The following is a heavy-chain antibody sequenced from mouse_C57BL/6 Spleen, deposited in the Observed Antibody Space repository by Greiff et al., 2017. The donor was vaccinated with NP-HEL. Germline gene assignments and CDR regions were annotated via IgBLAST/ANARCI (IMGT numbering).Heavy chain of an antibody. V-gene: IGHV14-1*01. J-gene: IGHJ3*01. CDR2: IDPEDGDT. Sequence: VQLQQSGAELVRPGASVKLSCTASGFNIKDYYMHWVKQRPEQGLEWIGRIDPEDGDTEYAPKFQGKATMTADTSSNTAYLQLSSLTSEDTAVYYCTLYYYGRPWFAYWGQGTLVTVSA. CDR1: GFNIKDYY. CDR3: TLYYYGRPWFAY. D-gene: IGHD1-1*01.